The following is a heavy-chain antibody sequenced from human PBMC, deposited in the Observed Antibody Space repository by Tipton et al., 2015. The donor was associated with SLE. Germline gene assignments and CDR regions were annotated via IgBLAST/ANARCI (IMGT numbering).Heavy chain of an antibody. J-gene: IGHJ6*02. Sequence: LRLSCTVSGGSISSGGYYWSWIRQHPGKGLEWIGYIYYSGSTYYNPSLKSRVTISVDTSKNQFPLKLSSVTAADTAVYYCARTAVLAAIMMDVWGQGTTVTVSS. D-gene: IGHD2-2*01. CDR2: IYYSGST. CDR3: ARTAVLAAIMMDV. CDR1: GGSISSGGYY. V-gene: IGHV4-31*02.